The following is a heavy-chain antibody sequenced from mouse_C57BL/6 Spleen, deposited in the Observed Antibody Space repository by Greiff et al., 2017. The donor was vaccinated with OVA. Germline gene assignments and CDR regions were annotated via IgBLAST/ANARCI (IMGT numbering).Heavy chain of an antibody. Sequence: VQLKQSGPELVKPGASVKISCTASGYSFTDYNMNWVKQSTGKSLEWIGVINPNYGTTSYNPKFQGKATLTVDQSSSTAYLQLNSLTSEDSAVYDCARYWFYGSSALAIAYWGQGTSVTVSS. D-gene: IGHD1-1*01. V-gene: IGHV1-39*01. CDR2: INPNYGTT. CDR1: GYSFTDYN. J-gene: IGHJ4*01. CDR3: ARYWFYGSSALAIAY.